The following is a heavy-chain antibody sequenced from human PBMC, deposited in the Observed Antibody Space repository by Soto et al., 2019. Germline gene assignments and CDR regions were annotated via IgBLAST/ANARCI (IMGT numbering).Heavy chain of an antibody. Sequence: LSLTCAVYGGSFSGYYWGWIRQPPGKGLEWIGEINHSGSTNYNPSLKSRVTISVDTSKNQFSLKLSSVTAADTAVYYCAMYYYDSSGYRPFDYWGQGTLVTVSS. CDR2: INHSGST. D-gene: IGHD3-22*01. CDR3: AMYYYDSSGYRPFDY. V-gene: IGHV4-34*01. J-gene: IGHJ4*02. CDR1: GGSFSGYY.